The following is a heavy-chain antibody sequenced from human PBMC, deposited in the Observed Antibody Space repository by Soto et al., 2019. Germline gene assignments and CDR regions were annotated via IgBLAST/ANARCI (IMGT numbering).Heavy chain of an antibody. CDR2: THYTGDT. Sequence: QLQLKESGPGVVKPSEALPLTCTVSGGSMRREDDYWDWLRLPPGKGLEWIATTHYTGDTYYNPSLKSRVTISVDTSRNQFSLRLASVSAADTAVYYCGRHGTMRGVIPRAFDLWGQGTMVTVFS. D-gene: IGHD3-3*01. J-gene: IGHJ3*01. V-gene: IGHV4-39*01. CDR3: GRHGTMRGVIPRAFDL. CDR1: GGSMRREDDY.